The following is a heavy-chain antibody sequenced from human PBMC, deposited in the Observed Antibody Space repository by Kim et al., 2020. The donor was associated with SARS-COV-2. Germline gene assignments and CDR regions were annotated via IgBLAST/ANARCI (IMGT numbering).Heavy chain of an antibody. CDR3: AREWVIMVRDYDYYYYGMDV. V-gene: IGHV4-34*01. J-gene: IGHJ6*02. Sequence: SETLSLTCAVYGGSFSGYYWSWIRQPPGKGLEWIGEINHSGSTNYNPSLKSRVTISVDTSKNQFSLKLSSVTAADTAVYYCAREWVIMVRDYDYYYYGMDVWRQGTTVTVSS. D-gene: IGHD3-10*01. CDR1: GGSFSGYY. CDR2: INHSGST.